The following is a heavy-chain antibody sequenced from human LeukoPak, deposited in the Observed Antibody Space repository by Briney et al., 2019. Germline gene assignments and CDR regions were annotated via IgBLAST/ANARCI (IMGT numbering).Heavy chain of an antibody. J-gene: IGHJ3*02. Sequence: GASVKVSCKASGGTFSSYAISWVRQAPGQGLEWMGGIIPIFGTANYAQKFQGRVTITTDEFTSTAYMELSSLRSEDTAVYYCASMDIVVVPAAMSAFDIWGQGTMVTVSS. CDR3: ASMDIVVVPAAMSAFDI. D-gene: IGHD2-2*03. V-gene: IGHV1-69*05. CDR2: IIPIFGTA. CDR1: GGTFSSYA.